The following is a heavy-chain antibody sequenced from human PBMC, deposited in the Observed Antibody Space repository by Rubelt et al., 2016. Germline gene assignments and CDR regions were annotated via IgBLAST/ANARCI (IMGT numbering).Heavy chain of an antibody. CDR3: ARGPYCSSTSCYLGGFIDY. CDR2: INPSGGST. Sequence: VSCKASGYAFTSYYMHWVRQAPGQGLEWMGIINPSGGSTSYAQKFQGRVTMTRDTSTSTVYMELSSLRSKDTAVYYFARGPYCSSTSCYLGGFIDYWGQGTMVTVSS. J-gene: IGHJ4*02. D-gene: IGHD2-2*01. V-gene: IGHV1-46*01. CDR1: GYAFTSYY.